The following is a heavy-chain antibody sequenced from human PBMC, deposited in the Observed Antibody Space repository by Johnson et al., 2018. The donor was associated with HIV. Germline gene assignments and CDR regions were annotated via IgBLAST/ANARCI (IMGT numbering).Heavy chain of an antibody. J-gene: IGHJ3*02. Sequence: VQLVESGGGVVQPVGSLRLSCAASGFTFSSYWMSWVRQAPGKGLEWVANIKQDGSEKYYVDSVKGRFTISRDNAKNSLYLQMNSLRAEDTAVYYCARDGEDSSGWDNFGAFDIWGQGTMVTVSS. V-gene: IGHV3-7*01. D-gene: IGHD6-19*01. CDR3: ARDGEDSSGWDNFGAFDI. CDR2: IKQDGSEK. CDR1: GFTFSSYW.